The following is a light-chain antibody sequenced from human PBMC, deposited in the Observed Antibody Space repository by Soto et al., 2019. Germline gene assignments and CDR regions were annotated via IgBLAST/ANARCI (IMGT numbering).Light chain of an antibody. CDR3: AIWDDSLNGVV. J-gene: IGLJ2*01. V-gene: IGLV1-44*01. CDR2: SND. CDR1: SSNIGTNT. Sequence: QAVVTQPPSASGTRGQRVSISCSGGSSNIGTNTVNWYQHLPGTAPKLLIFSNDERPSGVPDRFSGSKSGTSASLAISGLQSDDEADYYCAIWDDSLNGVVFGGGTKLTVL.